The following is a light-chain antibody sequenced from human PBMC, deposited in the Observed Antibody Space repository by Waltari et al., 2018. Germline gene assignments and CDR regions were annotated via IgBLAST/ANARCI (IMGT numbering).Light chain of an antibody. CDR3: QQYDNLPFT. Sequence: DVQMTQSPSSLSASVGDRVTITCQASQDISNYLNWYQQKPGKAPKLLIYEASNLETGVLSRLIGGGSWTDFACTISSLQPEDIGTYYCQQYDNLPFTFGPVTKVDIK. J-gene: IGKJ3*01. V-gene: IGKV1-33*01. CDR2: EAS. CDR1: QDISNY.